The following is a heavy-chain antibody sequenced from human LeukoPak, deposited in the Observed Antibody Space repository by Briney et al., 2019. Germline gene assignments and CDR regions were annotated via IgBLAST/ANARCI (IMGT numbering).Heavy chain of an antibody. Sequence: GGSLRLSCAASGFTFSSYGMHWVRQAPGKGLEWLAVISYDGSNKYYADSVKGRFTISRDNSKNTLYLQMNSLTAEDTAVYYCARIVGAYGGFDYWGQGTLVTVSS. D-gene: IGHD1-26*01. V-gene: IGHV3-30*19. CDR2: ISYDGSNK. J-gene: IGHJ4*02. CDR1: GFTFSSYG. CDR3: ARIVGAYGGFDY.